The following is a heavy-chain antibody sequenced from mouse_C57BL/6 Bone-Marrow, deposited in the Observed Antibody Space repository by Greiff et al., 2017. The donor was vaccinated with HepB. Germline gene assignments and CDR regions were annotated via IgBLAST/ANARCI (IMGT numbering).Heavy chain of an antibody. Sequence: EVQLQQSGPELVKPGASVKIPCKASGYTFTDYNMDWVKQSHGKSLEWIGDINPNNGGTIYNQKFKGKATLTVDKSSSTAYMELRSLTSEDTAVYYCARQPYYYGSSPYYFDYWGQGTTLTVSS. J-gene: IGHJ2*01. CDR1: GYTFTDYN. V-gene: IGHV1-18*01. CDR3: ARQPYYYGSSPYYFDY. CDR2: INPNNGGT. D-gene: IGHD1-1*01.